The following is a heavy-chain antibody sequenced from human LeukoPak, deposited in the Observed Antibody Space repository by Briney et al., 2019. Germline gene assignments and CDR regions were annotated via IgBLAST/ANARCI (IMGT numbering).Heavy chain of an antibody. CDR3: ARDLAWGAFDY. V-gene: IGHV3-23*01. CDR1: GFTFSSYA. D-gene: IGHD7-27*01. CDR2: ISGSGDST. Sequence: GGSLRLSGVASGFTFSSYAMSWVRQAPGTGLEWVSAISGSGDSTYYADSVKGRFTISRDNSKNTLYLQMNSLRVEDTAVYYCARDLAWGAFDYWGQGTLVTVSS. J-gene: IGHJ4*02.